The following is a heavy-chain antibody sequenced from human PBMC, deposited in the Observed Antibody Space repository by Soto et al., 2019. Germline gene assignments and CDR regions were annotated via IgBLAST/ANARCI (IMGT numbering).Heavy chain of an antibody. CDR3: ATHSSIGRQGPNGMDV. D-gene: IGHD2-15*01. CDR2: IIPIFGTA. V-gene: IGHV1-69*01. J-gene: IGHJ6*02. Sequence: QVQLVQSGAEVKKPGSSVKVSCKASGGTFSSYAISWVRQAPVQGLEWMGGIIPIFGTANYAQKFQGRVTITADESTSTAYMELSSLRSEDTAVYYCATHSSIGRQGPNGMDVWGQGTTVTVSS. CDR1: GGTFSSYA.